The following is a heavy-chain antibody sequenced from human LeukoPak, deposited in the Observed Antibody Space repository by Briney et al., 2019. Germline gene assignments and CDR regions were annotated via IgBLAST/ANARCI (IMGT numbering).Heavy chain of an antibody. CDR2: INHSGST. J-gene: IGHJ3*02. CDR3: ARRWFGQLPDAFDI. V-gene: IGHV4-34*01. CDR1: VGSFSNYH. Sequence: SETLSLTCAVYVGSFSNYHWTWIRQPPGKGLEWIGEINHSGSTNCNPSLKSRVTILVGTSKNQFSLKLSSVTAADTAVYYCARRWFGQLPDAFDIWGQGTMVTVSS. D-gene: IGHD3-10*01.